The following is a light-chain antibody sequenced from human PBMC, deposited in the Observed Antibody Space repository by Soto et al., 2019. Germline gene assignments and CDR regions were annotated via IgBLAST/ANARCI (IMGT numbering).Light chain of an antibody. Sequence: QYALTQPRSVSGSPGQSVTISCTGTSSDVGTYGYVSWYQQHPGKAPKLMTYDVTERPSGVPDRFSGSKSGNTASLTISGLQAEDEADYYCCSYAGSYTWVFGGGTKLTVL. V-gene: IGLV2-11*01. CDR2: DVT. J-gene: IGLJ3*02. CDR1: SSDVGTYGY. CDR3: CSYAGSYTWV.